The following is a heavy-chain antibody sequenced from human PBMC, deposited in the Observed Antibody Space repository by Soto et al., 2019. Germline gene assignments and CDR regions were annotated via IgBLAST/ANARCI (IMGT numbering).Heavy chain of an antibody. Sequence: QVLLQESGPGLVQPSGTLSLSCVVSGVSIGSNYYWGWVRQPPGKGLERLGYMSHIGSVNYNPSLKRRVTILMDKTQNQFSLKLNSVTAADTAVYYCARSLGWYAIDYWGQGTLVIVSS. CDR1: GVSIGSNYY. V-gene: IGHV4-4*02. CDR2: MSHIGSV. CDR3: ARSLGWYAIDY. J-gene: IGHJ4*02. D-gene: IGHD6-19*01.